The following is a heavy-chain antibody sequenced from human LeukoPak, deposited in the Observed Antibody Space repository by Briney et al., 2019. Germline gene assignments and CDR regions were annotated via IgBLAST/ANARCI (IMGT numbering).Heavy chain of an antibody. V-gene: IGHV4-59*01. Sequence: SETLSLTCTVSGGSISSYYWSWIRQPPGKGLEWIGYIYYSGSTNYNPSLKSRVTISVDTSKNQFSLKLSSVTAADTAVYYCASSSGGTMVRGANMGFDPWGQGTLVTVSS. CDR3: ASSSGGTMVRGANMGFDP. CDR1: GGSISSYY. D-gene: IGHD3-10*01. CDR2: IYYSGST. J-gene: IGHJ5*02.